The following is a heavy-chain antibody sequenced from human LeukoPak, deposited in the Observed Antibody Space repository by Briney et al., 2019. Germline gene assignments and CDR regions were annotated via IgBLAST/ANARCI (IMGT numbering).Heavy chain of an antibody. V-gene: IGHV3-30*02. D-gene: IGHD5-18*01. CDR2: IRYDGSNK. CDR3: ARDPWTAMESFNYFDY. Sequence: PGGSLRLSCAASGFIFSSYGMHWVRQAPGKGLEWVTFIRYDGSNKYYADSVKGRFTISRDNSKNTLYLQMNSLRSEDTAVYYCARDPWTAMESFNYFDYWGQGTLVTVSS. J-gene: IGHJ4*02. CDR1: GFIFSSYG.